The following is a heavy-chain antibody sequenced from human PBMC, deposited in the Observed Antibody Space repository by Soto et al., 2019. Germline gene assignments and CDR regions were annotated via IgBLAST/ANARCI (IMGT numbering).Heavy chain of an antibody. D-gene: IGHD3-3*02. CDR1: GGTFSSYT. CDR2: IIPILGIA. J-gene: IGHJ6*03. Sequence: SVKVSCKASGGTFSSYTISWVRQAPGQGLEWMGRIIPILGIANYAQKFQGRVTITADKSTSTAYMELSSLRSEDTAVYYCARLLDEFRAQNNYYYYMDVWGKGTTVTVSS. CDR3: ARLLDEFRAQNNYYYYMDV. V-gene: IGHV1-69*02.